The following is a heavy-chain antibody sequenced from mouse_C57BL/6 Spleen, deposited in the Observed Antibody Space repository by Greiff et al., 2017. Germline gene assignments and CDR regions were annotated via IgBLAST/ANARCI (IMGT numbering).Heavy chain of an antibody. V-gene: IGHV8-12*01. D-gene: IGHD1-1*01. Sequence: QVTLKVSGPGILQSSQTLSLTCSFSGFSLSTSGMGVSWIRQPSGKGLEWLAHSYWDDDKRYNPSLKSRLTISKDTSRNQVYLKITRVDTADTATYYCARGYGSSYDWYFDVWGTGTTVTVSS. J-gene: IGHJ1*03. CDR2: SYWDDDK. CDR1: GFSLSTSGMG. CDR3: ARGYGSSYDWYFDV.